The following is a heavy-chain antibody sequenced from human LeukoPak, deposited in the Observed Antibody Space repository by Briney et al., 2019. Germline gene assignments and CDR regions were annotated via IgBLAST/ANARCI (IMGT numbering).Heavy chain of an antibody. CDR2: IYYSGST. CDR3: ARGATMIVVSRSHLDY. Sequence: SETLSLTCTVSGGSISSYYWSWIRQPPGKGLEWIGYIYYSGSTNYNPSLKSRVTISVDTSKNQFSLKLSSVTAADTAVYYCARGATMIVVSRSHLDYWGQGTLVTVSS. D-gene: IGHD3-22*01. CDR1: GGSISSYY. J-gene: IGHJ4*02. V-gene: IGHV4-59*12.